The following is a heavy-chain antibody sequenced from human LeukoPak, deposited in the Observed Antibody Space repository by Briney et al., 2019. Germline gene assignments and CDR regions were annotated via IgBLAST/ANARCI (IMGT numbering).Heavy chain of an antibody. J-gene: IGHJ4*02. CDR3: AIVGDGYNYDY. Sequence: SETLSLTCTVSGGSISVYYWSWIRQPAGKGLEWIGRIYTSGSTNYNPSLKSRVTISVDKSKNQFSLKLSSVTAADTAVYYCAIVGDGYNYDYWGQGTLVTVSS. CDR2: IYTSGST. V-gene: IGHV4-4*07. CDR1: GGSISVYY. D-gene: IGHD5-24*01.